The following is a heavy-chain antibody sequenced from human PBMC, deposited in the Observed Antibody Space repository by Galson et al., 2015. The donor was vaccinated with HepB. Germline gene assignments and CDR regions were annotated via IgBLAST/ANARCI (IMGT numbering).Heavy chain of an antibody. Sequence: SLRLSCAASGFTFDDYALHWVRHAPGTNLEWVSLINWDGGSTYYADSVKGRFSISRDNNKNSLYLQLNSLRTEDTAFYYCAKDTNTYWGATYYYYGMDVWGRGTTVTVSS. D-gene: IGHD7-27*01. J-gene: IGHJ6*02. CDR3: AKDTNTYWGATYYYYGMDV. CDR2: INWDGGST. V-gene: IGHV3-43D*03. CDR1: GFTFDDYA.